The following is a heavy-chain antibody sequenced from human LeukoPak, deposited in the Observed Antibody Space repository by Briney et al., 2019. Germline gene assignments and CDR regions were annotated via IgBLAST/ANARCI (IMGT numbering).Heavy chain of an antibody. Sequence: SETLSLPCTVSSGSISSYYWSWLRDPPGKGLVWSCYIYYSGSTNYNPSLKSRVTISVDTSKNQFSLKLSSVTAADTAVYYCARDRHYYYMDVWGKGTTVTVSS. CDR3: ARDRHYYYMDV. CDR1: SGSISSYY. CDR2: IYYSGST. J-gene: IGHJ6*03. V-gene: IGHV4-59*01.